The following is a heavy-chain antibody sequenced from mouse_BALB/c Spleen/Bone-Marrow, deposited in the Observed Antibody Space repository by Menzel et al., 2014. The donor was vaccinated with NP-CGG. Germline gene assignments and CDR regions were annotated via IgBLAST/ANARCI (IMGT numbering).Heavy chain of an antibody. CDR3: EEGGMSPAGFAY. CDR1: GFNITDYC. Sequence: VQLQESGAELVRPGALVKLSCKASGFNITDYCMHWVKQRPGQGLEWIGWIDPGNDNTIYNAKFQGKATLTADTSSNTAYLQLSSLESEDTSVDDGEEGGMSPAGFAYWGQGTLVTVSA. J-gene: IGHJ3*01. V-gene: IGHV14-1*02. CDR2: IDPGNDNT.